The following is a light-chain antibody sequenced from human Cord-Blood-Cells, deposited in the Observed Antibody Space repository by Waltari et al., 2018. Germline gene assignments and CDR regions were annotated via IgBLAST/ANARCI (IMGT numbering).Light chain of an antibody. CDR1: SSDVGGYNY. CDR2: DVS. J-gene: IGLJ1*01. CDR3: AAWDDSLSGQV. V-gene: IGLV2-14*01. Sequence: QSALTQPASVSGSPGQSITISCTGTSSDVGGYNYVSWYQQHPGKAPKLMIYDVSKRPSGVSNRFSGSKSGTSASLAISGLRSEDEADYYCAAWDDSLSGQVFGTGTKVTVL.